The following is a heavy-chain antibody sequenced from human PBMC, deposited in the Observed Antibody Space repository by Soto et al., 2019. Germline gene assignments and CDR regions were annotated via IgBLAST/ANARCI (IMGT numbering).Heavy chain of an antibody. J-gene: IGHJ4*02. V-gene: IGHV3-48*01. Sequence: EVQLVESGGGLVQPGGSLRLSCAASGFTFSSYSMNWVRQAPGKGLEWVSYISSSSSTIYYADSVKGRFTISRDNAKNSLYLQMNSLRAEDTAVYYCARRGCSSTSCNGGTHFDYCGQGTLVTVSS. CDR3: ARRGCSSTSCNGGTHFDY. D-gene: IGHD2-2*01. CDR1: GFTFSSYS. CDR2: ISSSSSTI.